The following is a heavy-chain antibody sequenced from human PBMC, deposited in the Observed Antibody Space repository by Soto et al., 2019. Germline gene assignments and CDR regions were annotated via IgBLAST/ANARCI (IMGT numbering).Heavy chain of an antibody. CDR3: ARNGTLTGYSYGMDV. V-gene: IGHV1-69*01. Sequence: QVQLVQSGAEVKKPGSSVKVSCKASGGTFSSYTINWVRQAPGQGLEWMGGMIPIFDTANYAQKFQGRVTITADESTSTSYMEVSSLRSEDTAVYYCARNGTLTGYSYGMDVWGQGTTVTVSS. D-gene: IGHD1-1*01. CDR1: GGTFSSYT. CDR2: MIPIFDTA. J-gene: IGHJ6*02.